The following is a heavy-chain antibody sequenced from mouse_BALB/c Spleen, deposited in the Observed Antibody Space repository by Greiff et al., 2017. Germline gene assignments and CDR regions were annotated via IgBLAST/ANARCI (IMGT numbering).Heavy chain of an antibody. V-gene: IGHV5-4*02. CDR2: ISDGGSYT. CDR3: ARGYGYDFAY. D-gene: IGHD2-2*01. Sequence: EVHLVESGGGLVKPGGSLKLSCAASGFTFSDYYMYWVRQTPEKRLEWVATISDGGSYTYYPDSVKGRFTISRDNAKNNLYLQMSSLKSEDTAMYYCARGYGYDFAYWGQGTLVTVSA. CDR1: GFTFSDYY. J-gene: IGHJ3*01.